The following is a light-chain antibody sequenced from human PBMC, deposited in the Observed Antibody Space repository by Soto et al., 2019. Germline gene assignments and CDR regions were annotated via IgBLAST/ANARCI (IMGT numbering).Light chain of an antibody. CDR1: SSDVGGYNY. CDR2: DVS. CDR3: SSYTSSSTLDVV. J-gene: IGLJ2*01. Sequence: QSALTQPASVYGSPGHSITISCNGTSSDVGGYNYVSWYQQHPGKAPKLMIYDVSNRPSGVSNRFSGSKSGNTASLTISGLQAEDEADYYCSSYTSSSTLDVVFGGGTKVTVL. V-gene: IGLV2-14*01.